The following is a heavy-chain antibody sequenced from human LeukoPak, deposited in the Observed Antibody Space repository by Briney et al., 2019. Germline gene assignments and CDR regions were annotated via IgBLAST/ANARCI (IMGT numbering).Heavy chain of an antibody. J-gene: IGHJ4*02. Sequence: SETLSLTCTVSGGSISSSDWIWIRQPPGKGLEWVGYIYSSGTTKYNPCLKSRATISLDTSKSQLSLSLTSVTAADTAVYYCARRVPGPQLGDYVTYYFDHWGQGTLVTVSS. D-gene: IGHD3-10*02. CDR2: IYSSGTT. CDR1: GGSISSSD. V-gene: IGHV4-4*08. CDR3: ARRVPGPQLGDYVTYYFDH.